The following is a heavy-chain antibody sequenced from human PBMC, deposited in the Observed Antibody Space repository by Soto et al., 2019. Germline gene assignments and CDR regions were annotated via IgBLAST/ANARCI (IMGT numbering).Heavy chain of an antibody. CDR3: GGETPGAGWIGP. Sequence: QVQLVQSGAEVKPPGASVTVSCEASGYTFSTYYMHWLRQTPGQGLEWMGLINPSGTSTNYAQNFRGRVTMTRDTATSTEYMELSDLRSEDTGVYYCGGETPGAGWIGPWGQGTLVTVSS. CDR2: INPSGTST. V-gene: IGHV1-46*03. CDR1: GYTFSTYY. D-gene: IGHD2-2*01. J-gene: IGHJ5*02.